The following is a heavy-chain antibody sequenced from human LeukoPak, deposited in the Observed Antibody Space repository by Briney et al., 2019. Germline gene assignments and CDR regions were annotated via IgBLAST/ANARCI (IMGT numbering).Heavy chain of an antibody. CDR1: GFTFSTYA. V-gene: IGHV3-23*01. CDR2: ITDSGGNT. J-gene: IGHJ4*02. CDR3: ARAGHCTNGICYTADFDY. D-gene: IGHD2-8*01. Sequence: GRSLRLSCTASGFTFSTYAMSWVRQAPGKGLEWVSAITDSGGNTYYAAPVKGRFTISRDNSKNTLYLQMNSLRVEDTAVYYCARAGHCTNGICYTADFDYWGQGTLVTVSS.